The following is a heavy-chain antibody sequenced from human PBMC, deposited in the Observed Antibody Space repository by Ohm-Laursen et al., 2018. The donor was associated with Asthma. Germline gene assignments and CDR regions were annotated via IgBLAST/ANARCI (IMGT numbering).Heavy chain of an antibody. V-gene: IGHV3-53*01. CDR3: AISLTTPGAFDI. D-gene: IGHD1/OR15-1a*01. CDR2: IFGSTGT. Sequence: SLRLSCAASGFTFNKHHMTWVRQAPGKGLDWVSVIFGSTGTNYADSVKGRFTISRDNSKNTIYLQMNSLRAEDTAVYYCAISLTTPGAFDIWGQGTMITVSS. J-gene: IGHJ3*02. CDR1: GFTFNKHH.